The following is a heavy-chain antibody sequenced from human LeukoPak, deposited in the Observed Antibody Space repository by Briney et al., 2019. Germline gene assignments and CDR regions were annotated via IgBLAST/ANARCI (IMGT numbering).Heavy chain of an antibody. V-gene: IGHV3-23*01. Sequence: GGSLRLSCASSGFTFSSYAMSWVRQAPGKGLEWVSPISISGENTYYADSVKGRFTISRDTSRNTLYLQMHSLRAEDTVVYYCARLISTSSSRFSDYWGQGTLATVSS. CDR2: ISISGENT. D-gene: IGHD6-6*01. CDR1: GFTFSSYA. J-gene: IGHJ4*02. CDR3: ARLISTSSSRFSDY.